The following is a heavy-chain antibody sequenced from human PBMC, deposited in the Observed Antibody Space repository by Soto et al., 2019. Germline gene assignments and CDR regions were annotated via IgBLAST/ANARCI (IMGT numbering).Heavy chain of an antibody. CDR2: ISNDGNYE. CDR1: GVSFSSYG. D-gene: IGHD2-2*01. CDR3: VKGRGANCRDPTCYMFDS. J-gene: IGHJ4*02. Sequence: VQLAESGGCVGQPGRSLRLSCVASGVSFSSYGMSWVRQAPGKGLEWVAVISNDGNYEFYADPVQCRFTISRDNSKNTLHLQMNSLKLEDTALYFCVKGRGANCRDPTCYMFDSWGQGNLVTVS. V-gene: IGHV3-30*18.